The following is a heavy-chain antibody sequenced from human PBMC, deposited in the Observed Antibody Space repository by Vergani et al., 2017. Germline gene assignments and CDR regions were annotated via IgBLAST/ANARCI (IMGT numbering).Heavy chain of an antibody. V-gene: IGHV1-69*02. CDR1: GGTFSSYT. D-gene: IGHD2-2*01. CDR3: ARVWGDCSSTSCYESGTYYYYGMDV. CDR2: IIPILGIA. Sequence: QVQLVQSGAEVKKPGSSVKVSCKASGGTFSSYTISWVRQAPGQGLEWMGRIIPILGIANYAQKFQGRVTITADKSTSTAYMELSSLRSEATAVYYCARVWGDCSSTSCYESGTYYYYGMDVWGQGTTVTVSS. J-gene: IGHJ6*02.